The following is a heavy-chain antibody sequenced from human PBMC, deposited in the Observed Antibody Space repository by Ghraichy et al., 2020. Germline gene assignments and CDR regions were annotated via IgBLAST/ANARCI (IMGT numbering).Heavy chain of an antibody. Sequence: GGSLRLSCAASTFTFSNYAMSWVRQAPGKGLQWVSGISGSDGKTYYADSVKGRFTITRDNSKNTLYLQINSLRAEDTAIYYCAKDRAGDGGYYYYAMDVWGQGTTVTVSS. CDR3: AKDRAGDGGYYYYAMDV. J-gene: IGHJ6*02. D-gene: IGHD3-10*01. CDR1: TFTFSNYA. CDR2: ISGSDGKT. V-gene: IGHV3-23*01.